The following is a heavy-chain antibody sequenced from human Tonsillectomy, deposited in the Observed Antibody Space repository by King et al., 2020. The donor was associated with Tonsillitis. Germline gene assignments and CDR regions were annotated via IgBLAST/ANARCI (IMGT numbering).Heavy chain of an antibody. J-gene: IGHJ4*02. D-gene: IGHD1-26*01. V-gene: IGHV3-21*01. CDR1: GFIFSTYN. Sequence: VQLVESGGGLVNPGGSLRLSCAASGFIFSTYNMNWVRQAPGKGLEWVSLITSSSGYMYYADSVKGRFTISRDNAKNSLYLQMNSLRAEDTAVYYCARDDGAVGAPYDYWGQGTLVTVSS. CDR2: ITSSSGYM. CDR3: ARDDGAVGAPYDY.